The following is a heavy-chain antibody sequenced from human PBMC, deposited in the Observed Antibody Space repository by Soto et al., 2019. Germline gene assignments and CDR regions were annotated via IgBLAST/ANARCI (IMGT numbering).Heavy chain of an antibody. CDR3: ARDLVVGGYWYFDL. CDR2: IYSGGST. V-gene: IGHV3-53*01. Sequence: EVQLVESGGGLIQPGGSLRLSCAASGFTVSSNYMSWVRQAPGKGLEWVSVIYSGGSTYYADSVKGRFTISRDNSKNTLYLQMNSLRAEDTAVYYCARDLVVGGYWYFDLWGRGTLVTVSS. D-gene: IGHD3-22*01. CDR1: GFTVSSNY. J-gene: IGHJ2*01.